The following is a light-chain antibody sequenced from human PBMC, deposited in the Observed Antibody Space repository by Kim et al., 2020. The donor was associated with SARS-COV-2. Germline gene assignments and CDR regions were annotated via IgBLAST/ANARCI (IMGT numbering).Light chain of an antibody. CDR3: QQYNSASYS. Sequence: SASVGDRVTITCRASLTVTGSLAWYQQKPGKAPNLLIYQTSTLESGVPSRFSGSGSGADFTLTISSLQPDDFATYYCQQYNSASYSFGQGTNWRS. V-gene: IGKV1-5*03. J-gene: IGKJ2*01. CDR1: LTVTGS. CDR2: QTS.